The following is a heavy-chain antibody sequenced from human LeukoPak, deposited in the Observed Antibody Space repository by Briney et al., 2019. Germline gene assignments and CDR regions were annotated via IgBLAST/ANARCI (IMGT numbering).Heavy chain of an antibody. D-gene: IGHD4-23*01. V-gene: IGHV1-2*02. J-gene: IGHJ5*02. CDR1: GYTFTGYY. Sequence: ASVKVSCKASGYTFTGYYMHWVRQAPGQGLEWMGWINPNSGGTNYAQKFQGRVTMTRDTSISTTYMELSRLRSDDTAVYYCARGPYDGDWFDPWGQGTLVTASS. CDR3: ARGPYDGDWFDP. CDR2: INPNSGGT.